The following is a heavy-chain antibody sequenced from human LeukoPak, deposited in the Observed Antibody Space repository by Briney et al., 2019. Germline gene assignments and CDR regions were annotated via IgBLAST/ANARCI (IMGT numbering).Heavy chain of an antibody. D-gene: IGHD2-15*01. V-gene: IGHV3-33*03. CDR3: ARGSFFDY. J-gene: IGHJ4*02. CDR1: GFTFSSYG. Sequence: GGSLRLSCAASGFTFSSYGMHWVRQAPGKGLEWVAVIWYDGSNKYYADSVKGRFTISRDNAKNSLYLQMNSLRAEDTAVYYCARGSFFDYWGQGTLVTVSS. CDR2: IWYDGSNK.